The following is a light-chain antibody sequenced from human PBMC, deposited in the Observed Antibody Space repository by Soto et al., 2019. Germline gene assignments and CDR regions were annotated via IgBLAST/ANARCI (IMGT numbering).Light chain of an antibody. J-gene: IGLJ2*01. CDR1: SGHSTYI. CDR3: ETWDTNVVV. CDR2: LEGSGSY. V-gene: IGLV4-60*02. Sequence: QSVLTQSSSASASLGSSVKLTCTLSSGHSTYIIAWHQQQPGKAPRYLMKLEGSGSYNKGSEIPDRFSGSSSGADRYLTISNLQFEDEADYYCETWDTNVVVFGGGTQLTVL.